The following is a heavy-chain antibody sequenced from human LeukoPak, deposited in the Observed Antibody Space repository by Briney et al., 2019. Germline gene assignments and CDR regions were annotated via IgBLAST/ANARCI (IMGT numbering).Heavy chain of an antibody. J-gene: IGHJ4*02. Sequence: GGSLRLSCAVSGLRFGSFWMSWVRQARGKGLEWVANINQDGSEKYFVDSVRGRFTISRDNSKNSLHLQMNTLRAEDTAVYYCARERDGRFFDYWGQGTLVTVSS. V-gene: IGHV3-7*01. CDR1: GLRFGSFW. CDR2: INQDGSEK. CDR3: ARERDGRFFDY. D-gene: IGHD5-24*01.